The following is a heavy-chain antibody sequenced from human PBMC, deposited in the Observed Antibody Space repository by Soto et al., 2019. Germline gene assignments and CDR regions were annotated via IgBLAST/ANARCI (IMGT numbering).Heavy chain of an antibody. CDR3: ARELPQRQGRNMDV. J-gene: IGHJ6*02. V-gene: IGHV4-61*01. CDR1: GGSVSSGSYY. D-gene: IGHD1-1*01. Sequence: SETLSLTCTVSGGSVSSGSYYWSWIRQPPGKGLEWFGYINHRGSLYYNPSLKSRVSMSVDTSKNQFSLNLSSVTAADTAVYYCARELPQRQGRNMDVWGQGTTVTVSS. CDR2: INHRGSL.